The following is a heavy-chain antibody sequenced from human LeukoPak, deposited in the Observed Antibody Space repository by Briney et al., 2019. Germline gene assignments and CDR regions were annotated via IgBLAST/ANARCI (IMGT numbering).Heavy chain of an antibody. D-gene: IGHD2-15*01. J-gene: IGHJ6*02. CDR3: ATVVVVAATNYYYYASDV. Sequence: PSQPLSLTCTVSGGSIRSDDYYWRWIRQPPGKGLEWIGYIFYTGNTHYNPSLQSRVTFSVDTSKNQFSLKLSSVTAADTAVYFCATVVVVAATNYYYYASDVWGQGTTVTVSS. CDR1: GGSIRSDDYY. V-gene: IGHV4-30-4*01. CDR2: IFYTGNT.